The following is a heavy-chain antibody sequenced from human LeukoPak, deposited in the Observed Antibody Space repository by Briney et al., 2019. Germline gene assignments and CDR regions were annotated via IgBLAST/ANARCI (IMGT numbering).Heavy chain of an antibody. CDR1: GFNFSDSR. D-gene: IGHD2-21*01. CDR2: INRDGTEK. Sequence: GGSLRLSCATSGFNFSDSRMTWVRQAPGKGLQWVANINRDGTEKHFLDSVEGRFTISRGNAKKSLYLQMSSLRPQDTAVYFCVRGDWYFESWGQGTLVTVSS. CDR3: VRGDWYFES. V-gene: IGHV3-7*04. J-gene: IGHJ4*02.